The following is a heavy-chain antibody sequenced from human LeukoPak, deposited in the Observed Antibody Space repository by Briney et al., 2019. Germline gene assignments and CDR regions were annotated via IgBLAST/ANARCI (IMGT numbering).Heavy chain of an antibody. CDR3: ARDSGGYYDSSTYFDI. Sequence: GGSLRLSCAASGFTFSSYSMNWVRQAPGKGLEWVSSISSSSSYIYYADSVKGRFTISRDNAKNSLYLQMNGLRAEDTAVYYCARDSGGYYDSSTYFDIWGQGTMVTVSS. CDR2: ISSSSSYI. J-gene: IGHJ3*02. D-gene: IGHD3-22*01. CDR1: GFTFSSYS. V-gene: IGHV3-21*01.